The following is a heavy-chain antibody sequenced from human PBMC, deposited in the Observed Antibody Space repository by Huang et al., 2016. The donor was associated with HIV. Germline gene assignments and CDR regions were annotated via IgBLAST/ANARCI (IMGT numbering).Heavy chain of an antibody. D-gene: IGHD6-13*01. J-gene: IGHJ4*02. V-gene: IGHV7-4-1*02. CDR1: GYTFTSYA. CDR3: ARGLYSSSWAPFDY. Sequence: QVQLVQSGSELKKPGASVKVSCKASGYTFTSYAMNWGRQAPGEGLEWMGWINTHTGNPTYAQGVTGRFVFSLDTSVSTAYLQISSLKAEDTAVYYCARGLYSSSWAPFDYWGQGTLVTVSS. CDR2: INTHTGNP.